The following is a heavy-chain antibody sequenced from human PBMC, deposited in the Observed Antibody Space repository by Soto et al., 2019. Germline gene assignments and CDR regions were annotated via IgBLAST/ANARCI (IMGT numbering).Heavy chain of an antibody. CDR2: ISYDGSKK. CDR1: GFTFSSYA. Sequence: QVQLVESGGGVVQPGRSLRLSCAASGFTFSSYAMHWVRQAPGKGLEWVAVISYDGSKKYYADSVKGRFTISRDNSKNTLYLQMTSLRAEDTTVYYCARDRIAVADNSGEFDYWGQGALVTVSS. CDR3: ARDRIAVADNSGEFDY. J-gene: IGHJ4*02. D-gene: IGHD6-19*01. V-gene: IGHV3-30-3*01.